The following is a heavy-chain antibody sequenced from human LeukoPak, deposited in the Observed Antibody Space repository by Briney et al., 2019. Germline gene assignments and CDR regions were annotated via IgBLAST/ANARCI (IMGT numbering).Heavy chain of an antibody. J-gene: IGHJ3*02. D-gene: IGHD2-2*03. CDR3: AKSNGYGLIDI. Sequence: TSETLSLTCSVSGYSISSGYYWGWIRQPPGKGLEWIGSIDHSGSTYYNPSLKSRVTISVVTSKNQFSLHLNSVTAADTAVYYCAKSNGYGLIDIWGQGTMVAVSS. V-gene: IGHV4-38-2*02. CDR2: IDHSGST. CDR1: GYSISSGYY.